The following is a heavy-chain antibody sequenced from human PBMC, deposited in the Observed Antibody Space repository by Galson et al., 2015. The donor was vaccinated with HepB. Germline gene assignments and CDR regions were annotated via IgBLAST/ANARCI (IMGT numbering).Heavy chain of an antibody. Sequence: SLRLSCAASGFIFSHYGMHWVRQAPGKGLEWVAVIWYDGSNKYYADSVKGRFTISRDNSKNTLYLQMNSLRAEDTAVYYCGKEANYGGHLVTEYWGQGTLVTVSS. J-gene: IGHJ4*02. D-gene: IGHD4-23*01. CDR1: GFIFSHYG. V-gene: IGHV3-33*06. CDR3: GKEANYGGHLVTEY. CDR2: IWYDGSNK.